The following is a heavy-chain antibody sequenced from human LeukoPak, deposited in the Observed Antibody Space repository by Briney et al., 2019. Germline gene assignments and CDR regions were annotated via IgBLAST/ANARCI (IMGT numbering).Heavy chain of an antibody. CDR3: ARGVAASGY. D-gene: IGHD6-6*01. Sequence: ASVTVSCKASGYTFTGYYMHWVRQAPGQGLEWMGWINPNSGGTSYAQKFQGRVTMTRDTSISTAYMELSRLRSDDTAVYYCARGVAASGYWGQGTLVTVSS. J-gene: IGHJ4*02. V-gene: IGHV1-2*02. CDR2: INPNSGGT. CDR1: GYTFTGYY.